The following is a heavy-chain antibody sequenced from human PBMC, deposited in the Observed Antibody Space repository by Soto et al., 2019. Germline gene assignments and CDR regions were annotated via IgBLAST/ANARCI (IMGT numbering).Heavy chain of an antibody. J-gene: IGHJ6*02. V-gene: IGHV4-59*01. CDR1: GGSLSPYY. CDR2: IYYSGST. CDR3: ARDRSTGTPQGYYYGMDV. Sequence: SETLSLTCTVSGGSLSPYYWSWVRQPPGKALEWIGFIYYSGSTHYSTSLESRVTISVDTSKNQFSLKLTSVTAADTAVYFCARDRSTGTPQGYYYGMDVWGQGTTVTVSS. D-gene: IGHD1-1*01.